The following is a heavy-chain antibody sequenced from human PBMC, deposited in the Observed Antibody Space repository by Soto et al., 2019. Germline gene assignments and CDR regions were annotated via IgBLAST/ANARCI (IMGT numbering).Heavy chain of an antibody. CDR3: ARHIVATFDY. CDR2: IYYSGST. Sequence: PSETLSLTCTVSGGSISSYYWSWIRQPPGKGLEWIGYIYYSGSTNYNPSLKSRVTISVDTSKNQFSLKLSSVTAADTAVYYCARHIVATFDYWGQGTLVTVSS. CDR1: GGSISSYY. D-gene: IGHD5-12*01. J-gene: IGHJ4*02. V-gene: IGHV4-59*08.